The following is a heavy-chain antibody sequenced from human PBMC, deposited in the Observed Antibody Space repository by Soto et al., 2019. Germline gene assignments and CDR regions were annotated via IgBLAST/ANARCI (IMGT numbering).Heavy chain of an antibody. CDR2: ISSSSSYI. CDR1: GFTFSSYS. V-gene: IGHV3-21*01. Sequence: GGSLRLSCAASGFTFSSYSMNWVRQAPGKWLAWVSSISSSSSYIYYADSVKGRFTISRDNAKNSLYLQMNSLRAEDTAVYYCARVRLRQYQLLHDAFDIWGQGXMVTV. D-gene: IGHD2-2*01. CDR3: ARVRLRQYQLLHDAFDI. J-gene: IGHJ3*02.